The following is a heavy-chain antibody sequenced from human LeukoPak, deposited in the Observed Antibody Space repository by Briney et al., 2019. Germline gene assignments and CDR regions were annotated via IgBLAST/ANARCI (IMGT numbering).Heavy chain of an antibody. CDR2: ISSSSSYI. Sequence: GGSLRLSCAASGFTFSSYSVNWVRQAPGKGLEWVSSISSSSSYIYYADSVKGRFTISRDNAKNSLYLQMNSLRAEDTAVYYCARVSSSSGHYYYMDVWGKGTTVTVSS. CDR1: GFTFSSYS. CDR3: ARVSSSSGHYYYMDV. V-gene: IGHV3-21*01. D-gene: IGHD6-6*01. J-gene: IGHJ6*03.